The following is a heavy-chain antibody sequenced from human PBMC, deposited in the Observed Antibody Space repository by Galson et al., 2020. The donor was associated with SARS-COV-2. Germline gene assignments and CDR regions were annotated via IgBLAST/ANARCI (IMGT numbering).Heavy chain of an antibody. CDR2: IYDSGST. J-gene: IGHJ5*02. CDR3: ATTTYCRSTSCDLGAEIWFDP. Sequence: SETLSLTCAVSGASISSGGYSWSWIRQPPGKGLEWIGYIYDSGSTYYNPSLKSRATISVDTSKNQFSLKLSSVTAADTAVYYCATTTYCRSTSCDLGAEIWFDPWGQGTLVTVSS. CDR1: GASISSGGYS. V-gene: IGHV4-30-4*07. D-gene: IGHD2-2*01.